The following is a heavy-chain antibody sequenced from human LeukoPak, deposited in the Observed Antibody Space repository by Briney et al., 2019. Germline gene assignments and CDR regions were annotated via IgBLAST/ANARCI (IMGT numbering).Heavy chain of an antibody. CDR2: THYSGST. Sequence: SETLSLTCTVSGGSISSYYWSWIRQPPGKGLEWIGYTHYSGSTNYNPSLKSRVTISVDTSKNQFSLKLSSVTAADTAVYYCATDILTGYHVAFDVWGQGTMVTVS. CDR1: GGSISSYY. D-gene: IGHD3-9*01. J-gene: IGHJ3*01. V-gene: IGHV4-59*01. CDR3: ATDILTGYHVAFDV.